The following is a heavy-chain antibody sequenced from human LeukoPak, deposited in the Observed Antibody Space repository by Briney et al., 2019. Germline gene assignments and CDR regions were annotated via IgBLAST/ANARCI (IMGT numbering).Heavy chain of an antibody. CDR1: GGSISSNW. CDR2: IYYSGST. J-gene: IGHJ3*02. V-gene: IGHV4-4*02. Sequence: SETLSLTCAVSGGSISSNWWSWVRQPPGKGLEWIGEIYYSGSTNYNPSLKSRVTISVDKSRNQFSLNLNSVTAADTAVYYCARQFVTYYYDSSGYHALAAFDIWGQGTMVTVSS. D-gene: IGHD3-22*01. CDR3: ARQFVTYYYDSSGYHALAAFDI.